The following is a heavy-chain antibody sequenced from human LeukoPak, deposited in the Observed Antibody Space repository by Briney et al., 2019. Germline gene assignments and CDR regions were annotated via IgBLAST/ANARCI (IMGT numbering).Heavy chain of an antibody. J-gene: IGHJ4*02. CDR1: GYTFSSYA. CDR3: ARETYTSSWYYFDY. Sequence: ASVKVSCKASGYTFSSYAIHWVRQAPGQRLEWMGWINSGNGNAKYSETFQGRVTVTRDTSASTAYMELSSLRSEDTPVYYCARETYTSSWYYFDYWGQGTLVTVSS. CDR2: INSGNGNA. V-gene: IGHV1-3*04. D-gene: IGHD6-13*01.